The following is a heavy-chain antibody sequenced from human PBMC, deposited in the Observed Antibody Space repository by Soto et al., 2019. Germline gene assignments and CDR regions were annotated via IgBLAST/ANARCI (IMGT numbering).Heavy chain of an antibody. V-gene: IGHV1-69*13. Sequence: SVKVSCKASGGTFSSYAISWVRQAPGQGLEWMGGIIPIFGTANYAQKFQGRVAITADESTSTAYMELSSLRSEDAAVYYCARRYCSSGCYYYYYGMDVWGQGTTVTVSS. CDR2: IIPIFGTA. J-gene: IGHJ6*02. CDR3: ARRYCSSGCYYYYYGMDV. D-gene: IGHD2-15*01. CDR1: GGTFSSYA.